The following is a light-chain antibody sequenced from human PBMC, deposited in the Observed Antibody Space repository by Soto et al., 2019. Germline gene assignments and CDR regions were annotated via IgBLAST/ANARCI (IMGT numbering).Light chain of an antibody. J-gene: IGKJ5*01. CDR2: GAS. CDR3: QHYGETPIT. CDR1: QSVSSN. V-gene: IGKV3-20*01. Sequence: EIVLTESPGTVSFSPWERSTLSFMASQSVSSNLACYQQKPGQAPRLLIYGASTRATGIPVRFSGSGSGTDFTLTISRLEPEDFAVYYCQHYGETPITFGLGTRLEI.